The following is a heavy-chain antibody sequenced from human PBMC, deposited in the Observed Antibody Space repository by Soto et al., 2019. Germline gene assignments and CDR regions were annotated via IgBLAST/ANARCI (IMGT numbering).Heavy chain of an antibody. CDR1: GGSIPTNSYF. J-gene: IGHJ4*02. D-gene: IGHD3-22*01. V-gene: IGHV4-39*01. Sequence: SETLSRTCTVSGGSIPTNSYFWVWIRQPPGKGLEWIGSIYYSGSTYYNPSLKSRVTISVDTSKNQFSLKLSSVTAADTAVYYCARDYDSSGDYWGQGTLVTVS. CDR3: ARDYDSSGDY. CDR2: IYYSGST.